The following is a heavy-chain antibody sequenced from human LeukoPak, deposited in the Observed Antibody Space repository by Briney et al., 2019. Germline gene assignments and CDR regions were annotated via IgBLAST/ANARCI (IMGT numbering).Heavy chain of an antibody. CDR1: GFTFSSYE. J-gene: IGHJ4*02. CDR3: ARGAVDQWLPTY. D-gene: IGHD6-19*01. Sequence: GGSLRLSCAASGFTFSSYEMNWVRQAPGRGLEWVSSISSGSTYIHYAGSVKGRFTISRDNAQNSVYLQMNSLRAEDTAVYYCARGAVDQWLPTYWGQGTLVTVSS. CDR2: ISSGSTYI. V-gene: IGHV3-21*01.